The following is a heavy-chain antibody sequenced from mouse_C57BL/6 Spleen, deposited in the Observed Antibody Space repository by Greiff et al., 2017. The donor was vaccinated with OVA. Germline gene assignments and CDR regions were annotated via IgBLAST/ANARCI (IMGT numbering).Heavy chain of an antibody. D-gene: IGHD2-2*01. V-gene: IGHV14-4*01. CDR1: GFNIKDDY. J-gene: IGHJ4*01. CDR3: TTGRGYDGYAMDY. CDR2: IDPENGDT. Sequence: VQLKESGAELVRPGASVKLSCTASGFNIKDDYMHWVKQRPEQGLEWIGWIDPENGDTEYASKFQGKATITADTSSNTAYLQLRSLTSEDNAVYYCTTGRGYDGYAMDYWGQGTSVTVSS.